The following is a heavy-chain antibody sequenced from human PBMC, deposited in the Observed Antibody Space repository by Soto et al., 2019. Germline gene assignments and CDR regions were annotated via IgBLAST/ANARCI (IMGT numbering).Heavy chain of an antibody. Sequence: PWGSLRLSCAASGFLFITYAMSWVRQAPGEGLEWVSSISGSGDRTYYADSGKGRFTISRDNSRDTLYLQMSSLTADDTALYFCARGPRPSSAGTGAYWGQGTLVTVSS. J-gene: IGHJ1*01. CDR1: GFLFITYA. D-gene: IGHD1-1*01. V-gene: IGHV3-23*01. CDR3: ARGPRPSSAGTGAY. CDR2: ISGSGDRT.